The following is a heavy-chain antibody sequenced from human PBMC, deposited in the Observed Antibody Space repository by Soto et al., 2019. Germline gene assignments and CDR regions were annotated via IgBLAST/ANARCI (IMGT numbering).Heavy chain of an antibody. D-gene: IGHD3-3*01. Sequence: QVQLVQSGAEVKKPGASVKVSCKASGYNFTRYEITWVRQAPGQGLEWMGWISVFNGNTNYAEKFQGRVTMTTDTSTSTAYIEVRSLRADDTAVYFCARDARGITIFGVVIIMDVWCQGTTVTVSS. CDR3: ARDARGITIFGVVIIMDV. CDR1: GYNFTRYE. CDR2: ISVFNGNT. V-gene: IGHV1-18*04. J-gene: IGHJ6*02.